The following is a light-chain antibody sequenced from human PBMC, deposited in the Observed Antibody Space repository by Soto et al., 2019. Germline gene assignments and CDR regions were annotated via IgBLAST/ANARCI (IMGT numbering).Light chain of an antibody. Sequence: TVLTQSPGTLSLSPGERATLSCRASENVSSNLLVWYQQHPGQAPRLLIYGASSRATGIPDRFSGSGSGTDFTLTISSLAPEDFAVYYCQQRNSWPPSITFGQGTRLEIK. J-gene: IGKJ5*01. CDR1: ENVSSNL. CDR3: QQRNSWPPSIT. V-gene: IGKV3D-20*02. CDR2: GAS.